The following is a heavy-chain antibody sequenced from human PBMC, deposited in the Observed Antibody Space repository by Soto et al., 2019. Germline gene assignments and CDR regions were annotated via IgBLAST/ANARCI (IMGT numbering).Heavy chain of an antibody. CDR1: GYTFTSYG. D-gene: IGHD3-10*01. CDR3: ARQGYYGSGSYYPSYYGMDV. V-gene: IGHV1-18*01. Sequence: ASVKVSCKASGYTFTSYGISWVRQAPGQGLEWMGWISAYNGNTNYAQKLQGRVTMTTDTSTSTAYMELRSLRSDDTAVYYCARQGYYGSGSYYPSYYGMDVWGQGTTVTVSS. J-gene: IGHJ6*02. CDR2: ISAYNGNT.